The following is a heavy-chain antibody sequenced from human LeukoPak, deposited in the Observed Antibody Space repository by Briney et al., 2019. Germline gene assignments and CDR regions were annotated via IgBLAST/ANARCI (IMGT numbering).Heavy chain of an antibody. CDR2: FDPEDGET. V-gene: IGHV1-24*01. J-gene: IGHJ2*01. D-gene: IGHD2-21*01. Sequence: ASVKVSCKVSGYTLTELSIHWVRQAPGKGLQWMGGFDPEDGETIYAQKFQGRVTMTEDTSTDTAYMELSSLRSEDTAVYYCATVRWGLIRGWYFDLWGRGTLVTVSS. CDR3: ATVRWGLIRGWYFDL. CDR1: GYTLTELS.